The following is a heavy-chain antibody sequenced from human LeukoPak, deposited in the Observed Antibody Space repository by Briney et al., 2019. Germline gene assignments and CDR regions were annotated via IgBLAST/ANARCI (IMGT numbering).Heavy chain of an antibody. CDR1: GFSVSSNH. J-gene: IGHJ4*02. D-gene: IGHD1-14*01. V-gene: IGHV3-66*01. CDR3: APLGTNAWVAY. Sequence: GGSLRLSCAASGFSVSSNHMNWVRQAPGKGLEWVSLFHGSGGTYYADSVKGRFTISRDNSKNTLHLQMNSLRVDDTAVYYCAPLGTNAWVAYWGQGTLVTVSS. CDR2: FHGSGGT.